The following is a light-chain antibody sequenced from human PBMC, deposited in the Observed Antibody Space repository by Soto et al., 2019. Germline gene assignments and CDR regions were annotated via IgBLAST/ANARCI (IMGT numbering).Light chain of an antibody. CDR3: QQYNNWRGT. Sequence: EIVMTQSPATLSVSPGERATLSCRARQYISSNLAWYQQKPGQAPRLLMYGVSTRATGIPVRFSGSGSGTDFTLTISSLQSEDFAVYYCQQYNNWRGTFGQGTKLEIK. CDR2: GVS. J-gene: IGKJ2*02. CDR1: QYISSN. V-gene: IGKV3-15*01.